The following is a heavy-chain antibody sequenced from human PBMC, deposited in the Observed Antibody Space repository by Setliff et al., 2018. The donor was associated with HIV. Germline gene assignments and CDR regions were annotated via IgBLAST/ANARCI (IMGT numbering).Heavy chain of an antibody. D-gene: IGHD2-21*02. V-gene: IGHV4-34*12. CDR2: IIPSGST. CDR3: VRQADCGGDCVLGY. Sequence: PSETLSLTCDVFGGSFSGYYWSWIRQPPGKGLEWIGEIIPSGSTNYNPSLKSRVTMSIDTSKSQFSLKLSSVTAADTAVYYCVRQADCGGDCVLGYWGQGTQVTVSS. J-gene: IGHJ4*02. CDR1: GGSFSGYY.